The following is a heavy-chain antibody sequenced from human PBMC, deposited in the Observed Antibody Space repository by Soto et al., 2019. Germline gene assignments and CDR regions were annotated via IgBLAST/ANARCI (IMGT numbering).Heavy chain of an antibody. CDR1: GDTFTDYY. CDR2: VNPSGGHT. V-gene: IGHV1-46*01. Sequence: QVQLMQSGAEVKKPGASVKVSCKASGDTFTDYYIHWVRQAPGQGLEWMGTVNPSGGHTTYAQHFLGRVTMTRDTSTSTRYMELTSLTSDDTAIYYCARGGHVVVVTAALDCWGQGTLVTVSS. CDR3: ARGGHVVVVTAALDC. D-gene: IGHD2-21*02. J-gene: IGHJ4*02.